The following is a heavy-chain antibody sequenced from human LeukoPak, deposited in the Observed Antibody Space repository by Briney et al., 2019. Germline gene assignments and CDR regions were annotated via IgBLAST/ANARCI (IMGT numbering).Heavy chain of an antibody. CDR3: ARDRGGYYDSSGYFYY. Sequence: PGGSLRLSCAGSGFTFSSYEMSWVRQAPGKGLEWIAYRRSSDNTMFYADSVQGRFTIFRDHAKNSVYLQMTSLRAEDTAIYYCARDRGGYYDSSGYFYYWGQGTLVTVTS. V-gene: IGHV3-48*03. D-gene: IGHD3-22*01. J-gene: IGHJ4*02. CDR1: GFTFSSYE. CDR2: RRSSDNTM.